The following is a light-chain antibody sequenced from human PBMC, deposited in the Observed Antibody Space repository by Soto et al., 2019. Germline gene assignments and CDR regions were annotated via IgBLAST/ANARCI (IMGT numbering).Light chain of an antibody. J-gene: IGKJ1*01. Sequence: EGVLTQSPGTLSLSPGERAILSCRASQSVTSNSLAWYQQKPGQAPRLLIHGASTRATGIPDRFSGSGSVTDFTLPISSLEREDFAVYYCQHHGTFGQGTKVEVK. CDR2: GAS. CDR3: QHHGT. V-gene: IGKV3-20*01. CDR1: QSVTSNS.